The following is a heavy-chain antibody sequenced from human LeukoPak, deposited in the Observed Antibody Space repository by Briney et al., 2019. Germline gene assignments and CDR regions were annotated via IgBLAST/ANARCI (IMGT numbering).Heavy chain of an antibody. CDR1: GYSFTNYG. J-gene: IGHJ4*02. D-gene: IGHD6-19*01. Sequence: GASVKVSCKASGYSFTNYGISWVRQAPGQGLEWVGWVNGYNGNTNYAQKVQDRVTMTTDTSTSTAYMELRSLRSDDTAVYYCARGGNGWFFDVWGQGTLVTVSS. V-gene: IGHV1-18*01. CDR2: VNGYNGNT. CDR3: ARGGNGWFFDV.